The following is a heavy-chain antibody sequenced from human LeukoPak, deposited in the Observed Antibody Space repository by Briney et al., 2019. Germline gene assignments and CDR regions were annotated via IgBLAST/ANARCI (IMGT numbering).Heavy chain of an antibody. CDR1: GGSIRSFY. CDR3: ARHSRTYYDFDY. D-gene: IGHD1-26*01. J-gene: IGHJ4*02. Sequence: SETLSLTCTVSGGSIRSFYWGWIRQPPGKGLEWIGYISYSGSTKYNPSLKSRVTISLDTSKNQFSLMLSSVTAADTAVYYCARHSRTYYDFDYWGQGTLVTVSS. CDR2: ISYSGST. V-gene: IGHV4-59*08.